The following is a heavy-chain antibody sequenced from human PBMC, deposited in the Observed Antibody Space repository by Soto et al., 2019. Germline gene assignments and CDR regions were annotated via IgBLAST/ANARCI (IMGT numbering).Heavy chain of an antibody. V-gene: IGHV1-2*02. J-gene: IGHJ4*02. CDR3: ARALSIAAAGTPTY. CDR2: INPNSGGT. D-gene: IGHD6-13*01. CDR1: GYTFTCYY. Sequence: ASVKVSCKASGYTFTCYYMHCVRQAPGQGLEWMGWINPNSGGTNYAQKFQGRVTMTRDTSISTAYMELSRLRSDDTAVYYCARALSIAAAGTPTYWGQGTLGTVSS.